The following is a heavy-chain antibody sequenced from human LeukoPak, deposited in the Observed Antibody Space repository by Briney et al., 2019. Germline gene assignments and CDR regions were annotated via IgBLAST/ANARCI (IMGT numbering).Heavy chain of an antibody. CDR3: ARGRSRFDP. J-gene: IGHJ5*02. CDR2: INHSGST. V-gene: IGHV4-34*01. CDR1: GGSFSGYY. Sequence: SETLSLTCAVYGGSFSGYYWSWIRQPPGKGLEWIGEINHSGSTNYNPSLKSRVTISVDTSKNQFSLKLSSVTAADTAVYYCARGRSRFDPWGQGTLVTVSS.